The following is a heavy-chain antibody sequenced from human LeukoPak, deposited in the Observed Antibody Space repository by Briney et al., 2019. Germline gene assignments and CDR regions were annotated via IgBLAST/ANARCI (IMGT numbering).Heavy chain of an antibody. CDR2: INSDGSST. J-gene: IGHJ5*02. CDR3: PRQVHSAYDGWFDP. V-gene: IGHV3-74*01. CDR1: GFTFSSHW. D-gene: IGHD5-12*01. Sequence: GGSLRLSCAASGFTFSSHWIHWVRQAPGKGLVWVSRINSDGSSTSYADSVKGRFTISRDNSKNSLYLQMNSLRAEDTAVYYCPRQVHSAYDGWFDPWGQGTLVTVSS.